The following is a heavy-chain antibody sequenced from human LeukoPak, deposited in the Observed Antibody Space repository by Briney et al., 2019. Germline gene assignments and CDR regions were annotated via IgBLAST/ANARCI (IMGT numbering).Heavy chain of an antibody. V-gene: IGHV4-39*07. CDR2: IYYSGST. J-gene: IGHJ4*02. Sequence: SETLSLTCSVSNGSISSSRYFWGWIRQPPGKGLEWIGSIYYSGSTYYNPSLKSRVTISVDTSKNQFSLKLSSVTAADTAVYYCARVVIVVVALDYWGQGTLVTVSS. D-gene: IGHD3-22*01. CDR3: ARVVIVVVALDY. CDR1: NGSISSSRYF.